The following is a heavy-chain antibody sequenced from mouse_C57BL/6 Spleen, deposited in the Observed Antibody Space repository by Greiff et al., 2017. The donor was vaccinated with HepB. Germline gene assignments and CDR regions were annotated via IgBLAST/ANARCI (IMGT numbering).Heavy chain of an antibody. D-gene: IGHD6-5*01. CDR2: INPNNGGT. CDR1: GYTFTDYN. J-gene: IGHJ3*01. Sequence: EVQLQQSGPELVKPGASVKMSCKASGYTFTDYNMHWVKQSHGKSLEWIGYINPNNGGTSYNQKFKGKAILTVNKSSSTAYMELRSLTSEDSAVYYCAREGPMRRGFAYWGQGTLVTVSA. CDR3: AREGPMRRGFAY. V-gene: IGHV1-22*01.